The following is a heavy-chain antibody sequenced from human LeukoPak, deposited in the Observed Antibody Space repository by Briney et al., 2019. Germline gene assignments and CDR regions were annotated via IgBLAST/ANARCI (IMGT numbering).Heavy chain of an antibody. J-gene: IGHJ4*02. CDR3: ARQSRDGSKTRGYYFDY. V-gene: IGHV5-51*01. CDR2: IYPADSDT. Sequence: GESLKISCQSSGYIFTHYWIGWGRQLPGKGLESMGIIYPADSDTTYSPSFQGQVTISADKSISTVYLQWSSLKASDTAMYYCARQSRDGSKTRGYYFDYWGQGTLVTVSS. D-gene: IGHD3-10*01. CDR1: GYIFTHYW.